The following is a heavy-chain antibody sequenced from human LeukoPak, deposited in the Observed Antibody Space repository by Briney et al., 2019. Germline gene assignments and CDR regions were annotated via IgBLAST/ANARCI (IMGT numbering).Heavy chain of an antibody. CDR3: ARGRSLSSWHPLSGFDY. CDR1: GFAFSTYS. J-gene: IGHJ4*02. Sequence: GGSLRLSCAASGFAFSTYSMNWVRQAPGKGLEWVSYISSSSSRINYADSVKGRFTISRDNAKNSLDLQMNSLRAEDTAVYYCARGRSLSSWHPLSGFDYWGQGTLVTVSS. CDR2: ISSSSSRI. V-gene: IGHV3-48*01. D-gene: IGHD6-13*01.